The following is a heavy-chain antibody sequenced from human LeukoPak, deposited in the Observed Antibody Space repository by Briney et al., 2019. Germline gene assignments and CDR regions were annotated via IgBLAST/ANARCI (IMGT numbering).Heavy chain of an antibody. J-gene: IGHJ4*02. CDR1: GGSFSDYY. D-gene: IGHD6-19*01. CDR2: INHSGTA. V-gene: IGHV4-34*01. Sequence: PSETLSLTCAVYGGSFSDYYGSWIRQRPGKGLEWIGEINHSGTAVFNPSLQSRITISVDSSKRQLSLRLTSVTAADTAVYYCAGGYSSGWYRWGQGTPVTVSS. CDR3: AGGYSSGWYR.